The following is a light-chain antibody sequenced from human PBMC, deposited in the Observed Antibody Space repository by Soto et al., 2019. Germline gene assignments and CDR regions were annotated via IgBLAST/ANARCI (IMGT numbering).Light chain of an antibody. CDR1: STDFVGYNR. V-gene: IGLV2-18*02. J-gene: IGLJ1*01. CDR2: EVS. Sequence: QSVLTQPPSVSGSPGQSVTISCTGTSTDFVGYNRVSWYQQPPGTAPKLMIYEVSKRPSGVPDRFSGSKSGTSATLGITGFQTGDEADYYCGSWDSRLSGDVFGTGTKVTV. CDR3: GSWDSRLSGDV.